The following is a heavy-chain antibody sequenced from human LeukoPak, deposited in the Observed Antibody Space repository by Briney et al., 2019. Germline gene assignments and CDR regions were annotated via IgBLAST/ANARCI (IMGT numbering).Heavy chain of an antibody. Sequence: GRSLRLSCAASGFTFSSYWMSWVRQAPGKGLEWVANIKQDGSEKYYVDSVKGRFTISSDNAKNSLYLQMNSLRAEDTAVYYCAKDTAGSYYYGMDVWGQGTTVTVSS. D-gene: IGHD4-17*01. CDR1: GFTFSSYW. CDR3: AKDTAGSYYYGMDV. V-gene: IGHV3-7*03. CDR2: IKQDGSEK. J-gene: IGHJ6*02.